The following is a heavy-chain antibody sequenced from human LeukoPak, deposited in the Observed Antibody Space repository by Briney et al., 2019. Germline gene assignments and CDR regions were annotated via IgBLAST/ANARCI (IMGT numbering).Heavy chain of an antibody. CDR3: ARSITMAH. V-gene: IGHV3-7*01. Sequence: GGSLRLSCVASGFTFSTYWMTWVRQAPGKGLECVANIKEDGSEKNYVDSAKGRFTISRDNAKNSVYLQMNSLRVEDTAVYYCARSITMAHWGQGTLVTVSS. CDR2: IKEDGSEK. D-gene: IGHD6-19*01. CDR1: GFTFSTYW. J-gene: IGHJ4*02.